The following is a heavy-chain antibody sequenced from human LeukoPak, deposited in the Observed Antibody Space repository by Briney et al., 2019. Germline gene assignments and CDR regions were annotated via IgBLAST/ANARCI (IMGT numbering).Heavy chain of an antibody. D-gene: IGHD3-3*01. CDR3: ARERKSGRRIFDY. CDR1: GFTVSSNY. V-gene: IGHV3-53*01. CDR2: IYSGGST. J-gene: IGHJ4*02. Sequence: PGGSLRLSCAASGFTVSSNYMSWVRQAPGKGLEWVSVIYSGGSTYYADSVKGRFTISRDNSKNTLYLQMNSLRAEDTAVYYCARERKSGRRIFDYWGQGTLVTVSS.